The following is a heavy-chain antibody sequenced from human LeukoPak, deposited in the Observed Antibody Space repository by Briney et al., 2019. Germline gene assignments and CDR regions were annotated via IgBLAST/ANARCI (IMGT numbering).Heavy chain of an antibody. D-gene: IGHD1-7*01. CDR3: ARDQLNYLARYGGRSPGSHYYMDV. CDR2: INPNSGGT. V-gene: IGHV1-2*02. Sequence: ASVKVSCKASGYTFTSYDINWVRQAPGQGLEWMGWINPNSGGTNSAQKFQGRVTMTRDTSISTAYMELSRLRSDDTAVYYCARDQLNYLARYGGRSPGSHYYMDVWGKGTTVTVSS. J-gene: IGHJ6*03. CDR1: GYTFTSYD.